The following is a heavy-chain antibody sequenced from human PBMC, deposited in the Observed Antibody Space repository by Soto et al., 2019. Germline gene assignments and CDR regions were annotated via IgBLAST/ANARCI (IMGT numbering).Heavy chain of an antibody. CDR1: GGTFSSYT. V-gene: IGHV1-69*08. CDR3: ARDATGYSRRYYGMDV. J-gene: IGHJ6*02. D-gene: IGHD3-9*01. Sequence: QVQLVQSGAEVKKPGSSVKVSCKASGGTFSSYTISWVRQAPGQGLEWMGRIIPILGIANYAQKFQGRVTITADKPTSTAYMELSSLRSEDTAVYYCARDATGYSRRYYGMDVWGQGTTVTVSS. CDR2: IIPILGIA.